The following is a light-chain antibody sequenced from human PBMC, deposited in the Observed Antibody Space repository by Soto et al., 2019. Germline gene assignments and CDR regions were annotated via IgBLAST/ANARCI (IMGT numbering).Light chain of an antibody. J-gene: IGKJ5*01. CDR2: DAS. CDR3: QQYENLPT. Sequence: DIQMTQSPSSLSASVGDRVTITCQASQNINNYVNWYQQKPGRAPKLLIYDASNLEAGVPSRFRGSGSGTDFTFTISRLQPEDIATYYCQQYENLPTFGPGTRLEIK. CDR1: QNINNY. V-gene: IGKV1-33*01.